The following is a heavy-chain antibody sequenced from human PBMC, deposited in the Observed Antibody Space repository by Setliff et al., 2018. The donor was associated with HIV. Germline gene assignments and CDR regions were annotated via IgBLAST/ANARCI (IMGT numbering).Heavy chain of an antibody. Sequence: GASVKVSCKASGYTFTGYYMHWVRQAPGQGLGWMGWINPNSGGTNYAQKFQGRVTMTGDTSISTAYMELSRLKSDDTALYYCARGRVPTSISPMDVWGQGTTVTVSS. CDR2: INPNSGGT. J-gene: IGHJ6*02. V-gene: IGHV1-2*02. CDR1: GYTFTGYY. CDR3: ARGRVPTSISPMDV. D-gene: IGHD5-12*01.